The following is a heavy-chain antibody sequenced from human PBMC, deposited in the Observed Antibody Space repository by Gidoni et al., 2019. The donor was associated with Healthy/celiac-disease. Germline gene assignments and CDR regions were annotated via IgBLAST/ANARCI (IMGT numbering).Heavy chain of an antibody. J-gene: IGHJ4*02. CDR2: IDYSGST. D-gene: IGHD3-10*01. CDR3: ARLLLWFGESRFDY. Sequence: LQLQESVPVLVRPSETLSLTCTVSGGSISSSRYSWGWIRQPPGKGLEWIGSIDYSGSTYYNPSLKSRVTISVDTSKNQFSLKLSSVTAADTAVYYCARLLLWFGESRFDYWGQGTLVTVSS. CDR1: GGSISSSRYS. V-gene: IGHV4-39*01.